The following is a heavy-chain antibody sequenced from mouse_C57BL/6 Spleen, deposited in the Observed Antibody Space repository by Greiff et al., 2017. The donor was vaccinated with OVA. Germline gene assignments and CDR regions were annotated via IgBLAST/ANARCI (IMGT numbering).Heavy chain of an antibody. V-gene: IGHV1-55*01. D-gene: IGHD1-1*01. CDR2: IYPGSGST. CDR3: ARDYYGSSRDY. Sequence: QVQLQQPGAELVKPGASVKMSCKASGYTFTSYWVTWVKQRPGQGLEWIGDIYPGSGSTNYNEKFKSKATLTVDTSSSTAYMQLSSLTSEDSAVYYCARDYYGSSRDYWGQGTTLTVSS. CDR1: GYTFTSYW. J-gene: IGHJ2*01.